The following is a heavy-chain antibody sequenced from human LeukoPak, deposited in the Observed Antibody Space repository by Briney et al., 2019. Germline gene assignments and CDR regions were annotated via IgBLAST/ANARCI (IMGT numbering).Heavy chain of an antibody. CDR2: ISYDGSNK. CDR3: ARDLTSGWAYFDY. Sequence: GGSLRLSCAASGFTFSSYGMHWVRQAPGKGLEWVAVISYDGSNKYYADSVKGRFTISRDNSKNTLYLQMNSLRAEDTAVYYCARDLTSGWAYFDYWGQGTLVTVSS. D-gene: IGHD6-19*01. CDR1: GFTFSSYG. J-gene: IGHJ4*02. V-gene: IGHV3-30*03.